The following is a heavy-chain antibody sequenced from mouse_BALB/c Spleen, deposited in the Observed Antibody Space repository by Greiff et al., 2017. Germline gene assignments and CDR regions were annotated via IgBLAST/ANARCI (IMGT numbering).Heavy chain of an antibody. CDR1: GYTFTSYW. J-gene: IGHJ1*01. V-gene: IGHV1-69*02. CDR2: IYPSDSYT. CDR3: TRNSNYGYFDV. D-gene: IGHD2-5*01. Sequence: QVQLPQPGAELVRPGASVTLSCKASGYTFTSYWLNWVKQRPGQGLEWIGNIYPSDSYTNYNHKFKDKATLTVDKSSSTAYMQLSSPTSEDSAVYYCTRNSNYGYFDVWGAGTTVTVSS.